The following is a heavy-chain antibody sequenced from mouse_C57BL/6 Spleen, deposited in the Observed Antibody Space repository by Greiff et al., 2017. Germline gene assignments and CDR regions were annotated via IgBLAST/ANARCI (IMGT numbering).Heavy chain of an antibody. D-gene: IGHD2-4*01. CDR3: ARRGYDYDGGYYAMDY. CDR2: IDPSDSET. CDR1: GYTFTSYW. Sequence: QVQLQQPGAELVRPGSSVKLSCKASGYTFTSYWMHWVKQRPIQGLEWIGNIDPSDSETHYNQKFKEKATLTVDKSSSTAYMQLRRLTSEDSAVYYCARRGYDYDGGYYAMDYWGQGTSVTVSS. J-gene: IGHJ4*01. V-gene: IGHV1-52*01.